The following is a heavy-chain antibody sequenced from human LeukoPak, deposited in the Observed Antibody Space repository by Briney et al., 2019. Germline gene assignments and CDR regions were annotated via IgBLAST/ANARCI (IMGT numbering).Heavy chain of an antibody. Sequence: PGKSLRLSCVASGFSFREYPLHWVRQAPGKGLEWVAVISNDGSNEYDAEFVKGRFTMSRDNSKNTVFLDMNNLRTEDTAVYYCARAQISIISSRQYLDVWGQGTLVTVSS. CDR1: GFSFREYP. V-gene: IGHV3-30-3*01. D-gene: IGHD3-9*01. CDR2: ISNDGSNE. CDR3: ARAQISIISSRQYLDV. J-gene: IGHJ3*01.